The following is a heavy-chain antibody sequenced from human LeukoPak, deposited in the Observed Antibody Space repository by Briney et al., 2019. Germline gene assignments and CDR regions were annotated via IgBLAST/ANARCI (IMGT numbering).Heavy chain of an antibody. CDR3: ARDQVGASYNWFDL. Sequence: PGGSLRLSCAASGFTFSSYWMSWVRQAPGKGLEWVANIKQDGSEKYYVDSVKGRFTISRDNAKNSLYLQMNSLRAEDTAVYYCARDQVGASYNWFDLWGQGTLVTVSS. V-gene: IGHV3-7*01. CDR1: GFTFSSYW. CDR2: IKQDGSEK. J-gene: IGHJ5*02. D-gene: IGHD1-26*01.